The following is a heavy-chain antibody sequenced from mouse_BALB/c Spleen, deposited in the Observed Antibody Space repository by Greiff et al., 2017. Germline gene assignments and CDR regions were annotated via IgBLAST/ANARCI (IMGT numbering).Heavy chain of an antibody. D-gene: IGHD4-1*01. V-gene: IGHV1-82*01. Sequence: VMLVESGPELVKPGASVKISCKASGYAFSSSWMNWVKQRPGQGLEWIGRIYPGDGDTNYNGKFKGKATLTADKSSSTAYMQLSSLTSVDSAVYFCARRLGLTYYAMDYWGQGTSVTVSS. CDR1: GYAFSSSW. CDR3: ARRLGLTYYAMDY. J-gene: IGHJ4*01. CDR2: IYPGDGDT.